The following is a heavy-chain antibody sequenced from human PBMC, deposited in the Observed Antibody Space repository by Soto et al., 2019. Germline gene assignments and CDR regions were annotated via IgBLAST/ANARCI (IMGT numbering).Heavy chain of an antibody. J-gene: IGHJ4*02. V-gene: IGHV4-31*03. CDR2: IYYSGST. D-gene: IGHD4-17*01. CDR3: ARVSSHPDYGDYEFDY. CDR1: GGSISSGGYY. Sequence: SETLSLTCTVSGGSISSGGYYWSWIRQHPGKGLEWIGYIYYSGSTYYNPSLKSRVTISVDTSKNQFSLKLSSVTAADTAVYYCARVSSHPDYGDYEFDYWGQGTLVTVSS.